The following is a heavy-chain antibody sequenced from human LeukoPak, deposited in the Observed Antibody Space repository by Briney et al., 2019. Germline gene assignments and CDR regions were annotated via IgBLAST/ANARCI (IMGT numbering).Heavy chain of an antibody. J-gene: IGHJ6*02. CDR1: GFTFSSYA. D-gene: IGHD3-10*01. CDR2: ISGSGGST. Sequence: GGSLRLSCAASGFTFSSYAMSWVRQAPGKGLEWVSAISGSGGSTYYADSVKGRFTISRDNSKNTLYLQMNSLRAEDTAVYYCAKAPSSYGSGAQTLDVWGQGTTVTVSS. V-gene: IGHV3-23*01. CDR3: AKAPSSYGSGAQTLDV.